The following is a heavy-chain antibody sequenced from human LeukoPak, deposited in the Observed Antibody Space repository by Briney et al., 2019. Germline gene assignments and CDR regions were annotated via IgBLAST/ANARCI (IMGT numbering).Heavy chain of an antibody. J-gene: IGHJ4*02. D-gene: IGHD5-18*01. CDR3: ARALATAIVL. V-gene: IGHV6-1*01. CDR2: TYYRSKWYN. Sequence: SQTLSLTCAISGDSGSSNSATWNWIRQSPSRGLEWLGRTYYRSKWYNDYPKSVERRITINPDTSKNQLSLQLNCVTPEDTAVYYCARALATAIVLWGQGTLVTVSS. CDR1: GDSGSSNSAT.